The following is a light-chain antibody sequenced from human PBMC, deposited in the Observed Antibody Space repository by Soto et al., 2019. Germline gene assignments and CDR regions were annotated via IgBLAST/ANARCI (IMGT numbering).Light chain of an antibody. CDR2: DAS. V-gene: IGKV3-15*01. J-gene: IGKJ5*01. CDR1: QSVSGD. CDR3: QQYNNWPIT. Sequence: EIVLTQSPATLSVSPGERATLSCRASQSVSGDLAWYHHKPGQAPRLLIYDASTRALDTPARFAGSGAGTEFTLTISSLQSEDFAVHFCQQYNNWPITFGQETRLEI.